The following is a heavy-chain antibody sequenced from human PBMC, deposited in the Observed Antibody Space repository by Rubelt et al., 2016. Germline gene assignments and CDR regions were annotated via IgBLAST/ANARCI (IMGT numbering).Heavy chain of an antibody. CDR2: IYYSGST. J-gene: IGHJ4*02. Sequence: GLEWIGYIYYSGSTNYNPSLKSRVTISVDTSKNQFSLKLSSVTAADTAVYYCARTPAATLLFDYWGQGTLVTVSS. V-gene: IGHV4-59*08. D-gene: IGHD2-15*01. CDR3: ARTPAATLLFDY.